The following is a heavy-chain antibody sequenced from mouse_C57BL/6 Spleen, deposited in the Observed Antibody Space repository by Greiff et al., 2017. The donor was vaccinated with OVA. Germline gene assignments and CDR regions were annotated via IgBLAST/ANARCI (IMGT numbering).Heavy chain of an antibody. V-gene: IGHV6-6*01. J-gene: IGHJ2*01. Sequence: EVKVEESGGGLVQPGGSMKLSCAASGFTFSDAWMDWVRQSPEKGLEWVAEIRNKANNHATYYAESVKGRFTISRDDSKSSVYLQMNSLRAEDTGIYYCTRFGYYGSSYVYFDYWGQGTTLTVSS. CDR2: IRNKANNHAT. D-gene: IGHD1-1*01. CDR3: TRFGYYGSSYVYFDY. CDR1: GFTFSDAW.